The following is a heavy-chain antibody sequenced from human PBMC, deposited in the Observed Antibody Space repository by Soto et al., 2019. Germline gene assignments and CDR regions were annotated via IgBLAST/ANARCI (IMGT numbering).Heavy chain of an antibody. CDR2: IYYSGST. Sequence: QVQLQESGPGLVKPSQTLSLTCTVSGGSISSGDYYWSWIRQPPGKGLECIGYIYYSGSTYYNPSLKNRVTQSVDTSNNQFSLKLSSVTAADTAVYYCSGTITLVRGGLAHYYYYGLDVWGQGTPVTASS. J-gene: IGHJ6*02. CDR1: GGSISSGDYY. D-gene: IGHD3-10*01. V-gene: IGHV4-30-4*01. CDR3: SGTITLVRGGLAHYYYYGLDV.